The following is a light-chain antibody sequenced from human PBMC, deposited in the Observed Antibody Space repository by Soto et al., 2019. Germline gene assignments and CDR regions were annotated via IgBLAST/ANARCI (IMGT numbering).Light chain of an antibody. J-gene: IGKJ3*01. Sequence: DIQMTQSPSTLSASVGDRVTITCRASQSISSWLAWYQQKPGKAPKLLIYDASSLESGVPSRFSGSGSGTEVTLTISSLQPDDFATYYFQQYNSYFTFGPGTKVDIK. V-gene: IGKV1-5*01. CDR3: QQYNSYFT. CDR1: QSISSW. CDR2: DAS.